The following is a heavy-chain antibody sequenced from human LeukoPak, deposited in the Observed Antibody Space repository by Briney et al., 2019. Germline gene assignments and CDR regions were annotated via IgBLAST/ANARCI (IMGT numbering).Heavy chain of an antibody. CDR1: GGSISSSNW. D-gene: IGHD1-26*01. CDR2: IYRSGST. V-gene: IGHV4-4*02. J-gene: IGHJ5*02. CDR3: AREAYSGSYGWFDP. Sequence: SGTLSLTCAVSGGSISSSNWWCWVRQPPGKGLEWIVEIYRSGSTNYNPSLKSRVTISVDKSKNQFSLKLSSVTAADTAVYYCAREAYSGSYGWFDPWGQGTLVTVSS.